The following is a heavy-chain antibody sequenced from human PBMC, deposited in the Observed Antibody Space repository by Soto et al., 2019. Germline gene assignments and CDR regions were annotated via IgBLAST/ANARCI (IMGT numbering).Heavy chain of an antibody. CDR2: IYHSGST. Sequence: LSLTCAVSGGSISSGGYSWSWIRQPPGKGLEWIGYIYHSGSTYYNPSLKSRVTISVDRSKNQFSLKLSYVTAADTAVYYCARGSSGSSPTFDYWGQGTMVTVSS. D-gene: IGHD1-26*01. J-gene: IGHJ4*02. CDR3: ARGSSGSSPTFDY. V-gene: IGHV4-30-2*01. CDR1: GGSISSGGYS.